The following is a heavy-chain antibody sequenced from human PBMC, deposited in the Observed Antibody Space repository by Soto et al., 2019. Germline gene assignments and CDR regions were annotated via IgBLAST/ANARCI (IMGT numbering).Heavy chain of an antibody. CDR2: IKQDGTEK. Sequence: EVQLVESGGGLVQPGGSLRLSCAASGFTFSTYWMSWVRRTPGKGLEWVANIKQDGTEKYYVDSVRGRLTVSRDNAKTSLYRQMNSLRVDDTAVYYCTTSPHRDSERVFVWGQGTTVTVSS. CDR3: TTSPHRDSERVFV. J-gene: IGHJ6*02. CDR1: GFTFSTYW. V-gene: IGHV3-7*01. D-gene: IGHD1-26*01.